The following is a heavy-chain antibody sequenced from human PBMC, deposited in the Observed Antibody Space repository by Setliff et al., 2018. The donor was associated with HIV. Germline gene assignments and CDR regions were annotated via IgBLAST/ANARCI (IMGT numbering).Heavy chain of an antibody. CDR1: GTSISSSRYY. J-gene: IGHJ4*02. V-gene: IGHV4-39*07. CDR3: ARGFLSIFGVVSYFDY. D-gene: IGHD3-3*01. CDR2: IYFSGNT. Sequence: PSETLSLTCTVSGTSISSSRYYRGWIRQPPGKGLEWIASIYFSGNTRYNPSLKSRVTISVDTSKNQFSLKLSSVTAADTAVYYCARGFLSIFGVVSYFDYWGQGTLVTVSS.